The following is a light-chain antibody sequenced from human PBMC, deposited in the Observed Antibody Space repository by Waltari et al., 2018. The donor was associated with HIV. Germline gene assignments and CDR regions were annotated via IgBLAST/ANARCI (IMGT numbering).Light chain of an antibody. J-gene: IGKJ1*01. CDR2: RAS. V-gene: IGKV1-5*03. CDR1: QNIYKW. CDR3: QQYNGYPWT. Sequence: DIQMTQSPSTLSASVGDRVTFTCRASQNIYKWLAWFQQKPGKAPKLLIYRASGLETGVPSRFSGSGSGTQFTLTITSLLPDDSATYFCQQYNGYPWTFGQGTKVEIK.